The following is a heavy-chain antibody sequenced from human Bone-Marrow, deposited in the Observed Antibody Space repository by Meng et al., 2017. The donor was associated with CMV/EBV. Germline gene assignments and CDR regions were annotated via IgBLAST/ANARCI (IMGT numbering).Heavy chain of an antibody. CDR2: INWNGGST. Sequence: GESLKISCAASGFTFDDYGMSWVRQAPGKGLEWVSGINWNGGSTGYADSVKGRFTISRDNAKNSLYLQMNSLRAEDTALYYCARATLPHYFDSSGNYVAFDYWGQGTLATVSS. J-gene: IGHJ4*01. V-gene: IGHV3-20*04. CDR1: GFTFDDYG. D-gene: IGHD3-22*01. CDR3: ARATLPHYFDSSGNYVAFDY.